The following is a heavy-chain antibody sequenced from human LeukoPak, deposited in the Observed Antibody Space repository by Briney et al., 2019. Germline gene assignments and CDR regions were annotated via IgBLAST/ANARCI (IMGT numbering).Heavy chain of an antibody. CDR1: GGSISSSSYY. D-gene: IGHD3-10*02. Sequence: SETLSLTCTVSGGSISSSSYYWGWIRQPPGKGLEWIGSIYYSGSTYYNPSLKSRVTISVDTSKNQFSLKLSSVTAADTAVYYCARHIKGVRRSLFGELFGWYFDYWGQGTLVTVSS. V-gene: IGHV4-39*01. CDR2: IYYSGST. CDR3: ARHIKGVRRSLFGELFGWYFDY. J-gene: IGHJ4*02.